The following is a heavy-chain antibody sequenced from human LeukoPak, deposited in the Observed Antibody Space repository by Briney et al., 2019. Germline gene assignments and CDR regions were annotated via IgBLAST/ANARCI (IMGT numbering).Heavy chain of an antibody. CDR2: VYHSGAN. J-gene: IGHJ4*02. D-gene: IGHD3-10*01. CDR3: ARASFASGSYYFDL. CDR1: ADVITSHYY. V-gene: IGHV4-38-2*02. Sequence: SETLSLTCIVSADVITSHYYWGWIRQPPGKGGKGLEWIASVYHSGANYVNPSLKSRVTTSVDTSKSQFYLTLTSVTAADTAVYFCARASFASGSYYFDLWGQGTLITVSS.